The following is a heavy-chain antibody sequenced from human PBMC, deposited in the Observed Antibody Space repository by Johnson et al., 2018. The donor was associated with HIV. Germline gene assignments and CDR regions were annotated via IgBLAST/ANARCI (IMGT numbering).Heavy chain of an antibody. CDR3: ARAGIVFDS. CDR1: GFTFSSFG. J-gene: IGHJ3*02. CDR2: IRYDGSNK. V-gene: IGHV3-33*01. Sequence: QEKLVESGGGVVQPGRSLRLSCAASGFTFSSFGMHWVRQAPGKGLEWVAFIRYDGSNKYYADSVKGRFTISRDNSKNTLYLQLNSLTAEDTAVYYCARAGIVFDSWGQGTMVTVSS. D-gene: IGHD2-15*01.